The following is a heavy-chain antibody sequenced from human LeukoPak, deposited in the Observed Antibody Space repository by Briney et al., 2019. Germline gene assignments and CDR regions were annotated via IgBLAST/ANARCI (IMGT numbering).Heavy chain of an antibody. D-gene: IGHD2/OR15-2a*01. CDR3: ARDNIWAFDI. V-gene: IGHV3-23*03. Sequence: PGGSLRLSCAASGFTFSSYAMSWVRQAPGKGLEWVSVIYSGGSTYYADSVKGRFTISRDDAKTSVYLQMNSLRDEDTAIYYCARDNIWAFDIWGQGTMVTVSS. CDR2: IYSGGST. J-gene: IGHJ3*02. CDR1: GFTFSSYA.